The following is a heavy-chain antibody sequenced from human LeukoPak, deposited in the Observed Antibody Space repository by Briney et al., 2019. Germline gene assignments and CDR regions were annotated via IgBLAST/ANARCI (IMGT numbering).Heavy chain of an antibody. CDR1: GFTFSSYP. Sequence: QSGGSLRLSCAASGFTFSSYPIHWVRQAPGKGLDWVALISSDGSDKEYADSVKGRFTISRDNSKNTLYLQMHSLRVEDTAVYYCARDYPADYWGQGTLVTVSS. CDR3: ARDYPADY. J-gene: IGHJ4*02. V-gene: IGHV3-30-3*01. CDR2: ISSDGSDK.